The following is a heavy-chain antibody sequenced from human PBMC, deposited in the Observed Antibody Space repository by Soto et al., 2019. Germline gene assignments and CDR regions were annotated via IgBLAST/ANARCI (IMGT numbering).Heavy chain of an antibody. CDR2: ISGDGRTT. CDR1: GFTFSSHW. D-gene: IGHD2-15*01. J-gene: IGHJ4*02. V-gene: IGHV3-74*01. Sequence: PGGSLRLSCAASGFTFSSHWMNWVRQAPGKGLVWVSRISGDGRTTSHADSVKGRFTISRDNAKNMLYLQMNSLRAEDTAVYYCARGVPNCSSSSCYFDFWGQGTLVTVS. CDR3: ARGVPNCSSSSCYFDF.